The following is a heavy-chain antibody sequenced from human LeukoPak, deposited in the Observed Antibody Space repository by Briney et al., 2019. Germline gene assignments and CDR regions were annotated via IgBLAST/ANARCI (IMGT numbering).Heavy chain of an antibody. CDR3: ARAERLLEWLLDS. Sequence: GGSLRLSCAASGFTLSRQTMNWVRQAPGKGLEWVSSISSTGSYIYYAESLKGRFTVSRDNAKNYVYLQMNSLRVDDTDVYYCARAERLLEWLLDSWGQGTLVTVSS. CDR2: ISSTGSYI. D-gene: IGHD3-3*01. V-gene: IGHV3-21*01. CDR1: GFTLSRQT. J-gene: IGHJ4*02.